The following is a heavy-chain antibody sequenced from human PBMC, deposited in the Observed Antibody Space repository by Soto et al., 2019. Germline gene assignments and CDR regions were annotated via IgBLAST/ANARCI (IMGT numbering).Heavy chain of an antibody. CDR1: GFSFSSYA. V-gene: IGHV3-30-3*01. CDR3: ASPVGACDPYFDY. CDR2: ISYDGSKK. D-gene: IGHD3-16*01. Sequence: GGSLRLSCAASGFSFSSYAMTWVRQAPGKGLEWVAVISYDGSKKYFADSVKGRFTISRDNSNNTLYLQMNSLRPDDTAVYHSASPVGACDPYFDYWGPGTLVTVSA. J-gene: IGHJ4*02.